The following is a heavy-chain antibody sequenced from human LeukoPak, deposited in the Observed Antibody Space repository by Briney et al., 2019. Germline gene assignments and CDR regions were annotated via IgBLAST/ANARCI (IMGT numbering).Heavy chain of an antibody. CDR2: IFYSGST. J-gene: IGHJ4*02. CDR1: GCSISSYY. D-gene: IGHD6-13*01. Sequence: PSETLSLTCTVSGCSISSYYWSWIRQPPGKGLEWIGYIFYSGSTNYNPSLKSRVTISVDTSKKQFSLKLSSVTAADTAVYFCASTIAAAGTFRRFDYWGQGTLVTVFS. CDR3: ASTIAAAGTFRRFDY. V-gene: IGHV4-59*01.